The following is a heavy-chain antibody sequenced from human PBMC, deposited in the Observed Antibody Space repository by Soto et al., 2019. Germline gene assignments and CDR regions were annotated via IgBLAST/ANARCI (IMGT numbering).Heavy chain of an antibody. CDR2: IFYSGNT. Sequence: QVQLQESGPGLVKPSQTLSLTCTVSGGSISSGGYYWSWIRQHPGKGLEWIGYIFYSGNTYYTPTLKSRVTISVDTSKTQFYLKRSSVTAADTAVYYCARATYYYDSSGYSDRVLDYWGQGTLVTVSS. CDR1: GGSISSGGYY. D-gene: IGHD3-22*01. J-gene: IGHJ4*02. CDR3: ARATYYYDSSGYSDRVLDY. V-gene: IGHV4-31*03.